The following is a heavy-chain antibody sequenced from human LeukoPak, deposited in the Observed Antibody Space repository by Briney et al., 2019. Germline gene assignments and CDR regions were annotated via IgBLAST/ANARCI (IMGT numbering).Heavy chain of an antibody. D-gene: IGHD3-22*01. J-gene: IGHJ3*02. CDR2: SFQTGTT. CDR1: GGSISSGGYS. V-gene: IGHV4-30-2*01. Sequence: PSQTLSLTCDISGGSISSGGYSWNWIRQPPGKGLEWIGYSFQTGTTYYNASLKSRVTISVDRSKNQFSLQLTSVTAADTAVSYCARSYDTSGYFHALHIWGQGTMVTVSS. CDR3: ARSYDTSGYFHALHI.